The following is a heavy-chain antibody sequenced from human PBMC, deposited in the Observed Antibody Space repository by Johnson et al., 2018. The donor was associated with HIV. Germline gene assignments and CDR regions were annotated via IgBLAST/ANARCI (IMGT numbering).Heavy chain of an antibody. CDR2: ISSSGGTI. Sequence: QVQLVESGGGVVQPGGSLRLSCAASAFTFSDYYMTWIRQAPGKGLEWVSYISSSGGTIYYTDSVKGRFTISRDNAKNSLYLHMNSLRADDTAVYYCATVWRNGGRHAFDVWGQGTMVTVSS. D-gene: IGHD1-1*01. V-gene: IGHV3-11*04. CDR1: AFTFSDYY. J-gene: IGHJ3*01. CDR3: ATVWRNGGRHAFDV.